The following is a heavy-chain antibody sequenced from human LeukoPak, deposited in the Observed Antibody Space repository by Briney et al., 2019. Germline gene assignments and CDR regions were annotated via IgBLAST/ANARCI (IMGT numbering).Heavy chain of an antibody. Sequence: SETLSLTCTVSGGSISSYYWSWIRQPPGKGLEWIGYIYYSGSTNYNPSLKSRVTISVDTSKNQFSLKLSSVTAADTAVYYCARVEGPHYGDYLAYWGQGTLVTVSS. CDR1: GGSISSYY. CDR3: ARVEGPHYGDYLAY. V-gene: IGHV4-59*01. J-gene: IGHJ4*02. CDR2: IYYSGST. D-gene: IGHD4-17*01.